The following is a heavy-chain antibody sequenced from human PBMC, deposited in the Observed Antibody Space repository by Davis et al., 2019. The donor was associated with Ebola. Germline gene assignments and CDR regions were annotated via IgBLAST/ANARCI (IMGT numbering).Heavy chain of an antibody. CDR3: ARVSAVAGNDY. CDR1: GGSISSPDYY. CDR2: IYYSGST. J-gene: IGHJ4*02. D-gene: IGHD6-19*01. V-gene: IGHV4-61*08. Sequence: MPSETLSLTCTVSGGSISSPDYYWSWIRQPPGKGLEWIGYIYYSGSTNYNPSLKSRVTISVDTSKNQFSLKLTSVTAADTAVYYCARVSAVAGNDYWGQGTLVTVSS.